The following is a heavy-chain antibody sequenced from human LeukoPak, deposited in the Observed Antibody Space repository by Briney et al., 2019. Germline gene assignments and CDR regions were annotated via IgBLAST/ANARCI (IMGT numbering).Heavy chain of an antibody. J-gene: IGHJ4*02. CDR1: GYSFTTYW. V-gene: IGHV5-10-1*01. Sequence: GESLKISCKGSGYSFTTYWISWVRQMPGKGLEWMGRIDPSDSYTKYSPSFQGHLTISVDKSISTAYLQWSSLTASDTAMYYCAKSNYYDSSGYNGAFDYWGQGTLVTVPS. CDR2: IDPSDSYT. D-gene: IGHD3-22*01. CDR3: AKSNYYDSSGYNGAFDY.